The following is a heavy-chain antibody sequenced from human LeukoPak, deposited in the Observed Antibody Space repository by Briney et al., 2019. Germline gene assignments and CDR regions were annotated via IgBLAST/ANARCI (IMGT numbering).Heavy chain of an antibody. CDR1: GFKFSSFS. V-gene: IGHV3-48*04. CDR3: ARAIASYGDSAY. J-gene: IGHJ4*02. Sequence: GGSLRLSCAASGFKFSSFSMGWVRQAPGRGLEWLSYITSTSSATYYADSLQGRFTISRDNAKYSLYLQINSLRADDTAVYYCARAIASYGDSAYWGQGTLVTVSS. D-gene: IGHD5-18*01. CDR2: ITSTSSAT.